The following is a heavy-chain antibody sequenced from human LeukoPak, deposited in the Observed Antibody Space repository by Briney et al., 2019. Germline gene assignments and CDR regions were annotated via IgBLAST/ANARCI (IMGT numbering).Heavy chain of an antibody. CDR2: INPNSGGT. D-gene: IGHD2-15*01. V-gene: IGHV1-2*02. Sequence: GASVKVSCKASGYTFTGYYMHWVRQAPGQGLEWMGWINPNSGGTNYAQKFQGRGTMTRDTSISTAYMELSRLRSDDTAVYYCARDSPYCSGGSCYQENDAFDIWGQGTMVTVSS. CDR1: GYTFTGYY. J-gene: IGHJ3*02. CDR3: ARDSPYCSGGSCYQENDAFDI.